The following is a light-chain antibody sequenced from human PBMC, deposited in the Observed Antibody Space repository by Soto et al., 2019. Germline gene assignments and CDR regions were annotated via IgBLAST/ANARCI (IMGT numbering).Light chain of an antibody. CDR2: GTS. J-gene: IGKJ3*01. V-gene: IGKV3-15*01. CDR3: QQYNNWPPVT. Sequence: EILMTQSPATLSVSPGERATLSCRASQSVGSNLAWYQQQPGQAPRLLIYGTSTRATGIPARFSGSGSGTEFPLTISSLQSEDFAVYYCQQYNNWPPVTFGPGTKVDFK. CDR1: QSVGSN.